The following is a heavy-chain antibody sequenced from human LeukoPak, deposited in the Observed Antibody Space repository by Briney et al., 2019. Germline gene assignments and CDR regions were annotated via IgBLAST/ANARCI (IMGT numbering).Heavy chain of an antibody. Sequence: SETLSVTCTVSGGSISSGGYYWSWIRQHPGKGLEWIGYIYYSGSTYYNPSLKSRVTISVDTSKNQFSLKLSSVTAADTAVYYCARDMVRGSPWFDPWGQGTLVTVSS. CDR3: ARDMVRGSPWFDP. D-gene: IGHD3-10*01. J-gene: IGHJ5*02. V-gene: IGHV4-31*03. CDR2: IYYSGST. CDR1: GGSISSGGYY.